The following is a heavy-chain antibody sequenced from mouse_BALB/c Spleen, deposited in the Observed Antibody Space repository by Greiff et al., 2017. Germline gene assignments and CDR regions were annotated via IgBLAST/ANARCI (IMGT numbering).Heavy chain of an antibody. CDR1: GYTFTSYT. CDR2: INPSSGYT. J-gene: IGHJ1*01. Sequence: LVESGAELARPGASVKMSCKASGYTFTSYTMHWVKQRPGQGLEWIGYINPSSGYTNYNQKFKDKATLTADKSSSTAYMQLSSLTSEDSAVYYCARDAIYYGDWYFDVWGAGTTVTVSS. D-gene: IGHD1-1*01. V-gene: IGHV1-4*01. CDR3: ARDAIYYGDWYFDV.